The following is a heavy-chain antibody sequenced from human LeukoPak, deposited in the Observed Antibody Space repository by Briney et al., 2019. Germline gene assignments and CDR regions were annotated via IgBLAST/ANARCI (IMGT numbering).Heavy chain of an antibody. D-gene: IGHD5-18*01. J-gene: IGHJ4*02. CDR3: ARAGPLVDTAMMKLIDY. CDR2: INPNSGGT. V-gene: IGHV1-2*02. CDR1: GYTFTAYY. Sequence: ASVKVSCKASGYTFTAYYIHWVRQAPGQGLEWMGWINPNSGGTNYAQKFQGRVTMARDTSISTAYMELSRLRSDDTAVYYCARAGPLVDTAMMKLIDYWGQGTLVTVSS.